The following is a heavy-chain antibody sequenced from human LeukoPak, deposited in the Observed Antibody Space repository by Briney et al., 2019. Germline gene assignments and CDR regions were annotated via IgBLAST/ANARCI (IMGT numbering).Heavy chain of an antibody. CDR1: GFTFSSYS. Sequence: GGSLRLSCAASGFTFSSYSMNWVRQAPGKGLEWVSSISSSSSYIYYADSVKGRFTISRDNAKNSLYLQMNSLRAEDTAVYYCARDYEALLWFGEPNYCYYGMDVWGQGTTVTVSS. J-gene: IGHJ6*02. V-gene: IGHV3-21*01. D-gene: IGHD3-10*01. CDR2: ISSSSSYI. CDR3: ARDYEALLWFGEPNYCYYGMDV.